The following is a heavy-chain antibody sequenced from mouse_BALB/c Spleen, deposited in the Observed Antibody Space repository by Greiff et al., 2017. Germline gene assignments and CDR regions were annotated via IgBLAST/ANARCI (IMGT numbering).Heavy chain of an antibody. V-gene: IGHV3-2*02. J-gene: IGHJ3*01. D-gene: IGHD2-3*01. CDR2: ISYSGST. CDR3: ARDDGYYPWFAY. Sequence: EVQLQESGPGLVKPSQSLSLTCTVTGYSITSDYAWNWIRQFPGNKLEWMGYISYSGSTSYNPSLKSRISITRDTSKNQFFLQLNSVTTEDTATYYCARDDGYYPWFAYWGQGTLVTVSA. CDR1: GYSITSDYA.